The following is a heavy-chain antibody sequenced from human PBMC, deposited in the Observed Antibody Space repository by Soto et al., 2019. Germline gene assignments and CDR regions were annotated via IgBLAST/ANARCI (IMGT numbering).Heavy chain of an antibody. CDR2: FDPEDGET. D-gene: IGHD5-18*01. CDR1: GYTLTELS. J-gene: IGHJ4*02. V-gene: IGHV1-24*01. CDR3: AAQERWRDYSYGYGKFDY. Sequence: ASVKVSCKVSGYTLTELSMHWVRQAPGKGLEWMGGFDPEDGETIYAQKFQGRVTMTEDTSTDTAYMELSSLRSEDTAVYYCAAQERWRDYSYGYGKFDYWGQGTLVTVSS.